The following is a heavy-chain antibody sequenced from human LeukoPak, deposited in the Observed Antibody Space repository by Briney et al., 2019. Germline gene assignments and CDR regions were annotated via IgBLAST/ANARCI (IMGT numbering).Heavy chain of an antibody. Sequence: SETLSLTCAVYGGSFSGYYWSWIRQPPGKGLEWIGEINHSGSTNYNPSLKSRVTISVDTSKNQFSLKLSSVTAADTAVYYCARGFSVGAASRYYYYMDVWGKGTTVTVSS. CDR3: ARGFSVGAASRYYYYMDV. V-gene: IGHV4-34*01. J-gene: IGHJ6*03. CDR2: INHSGST. CDR1: GGSFSGYY. D-gene: IGHD2-15*01.